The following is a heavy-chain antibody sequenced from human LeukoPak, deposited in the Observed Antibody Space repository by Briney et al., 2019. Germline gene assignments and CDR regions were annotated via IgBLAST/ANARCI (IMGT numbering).Heavy chain of an antibody. V-gene: IGHV3-30*18. Sequence: GGSLRLSCAASGFTFSSYSMNWVRQAPGKGLEWVAVISYDGSNKYYADSVKGRFIISRDSPKNTLYLQMNSLRAEDTAVYYCAKDRSSGWNDYWGQGTLVTVSS. D-gene: IGHD6-19*01. CDR1: GFTFSSYS. J-gene: IGHJ4*02. CDR2: ISYDGSNK. CDR3: AKDRSSGWNDY.